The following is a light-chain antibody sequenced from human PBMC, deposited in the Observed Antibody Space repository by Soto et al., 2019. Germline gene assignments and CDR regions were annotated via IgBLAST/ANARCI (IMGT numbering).Light chain of an antibody. CDR1: SSDVGGYIY. CDR2: EVS. V-gene: IGLV2-14*03. J-gene: IGLJ1*01. Sequence: QSVLTQPASVSGSPGQSITISCTGTSSDVGGYIYVSWYQQHPGKAPKFLIYEVSNRPSGVSNRFSGSKSGNTASLIISGLQAEDEADYYCCSYTSTGTLYVFGTGTKLTVL. CDR3: CSYTSTGTLYV.